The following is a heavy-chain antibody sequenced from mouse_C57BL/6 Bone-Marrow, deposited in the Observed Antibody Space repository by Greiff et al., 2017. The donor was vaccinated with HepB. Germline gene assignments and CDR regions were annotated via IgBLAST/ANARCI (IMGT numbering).Heavy chain of an antibody. Sequence: DVKLQESGPGLVKPSQSLSLTCSVTGYSITSGYYWNWIRQFPGNKLEWMGYISYDGSNNYNPSLKNRISITRDTSKNQFFLKLNSVTTEDTATYYCARDYYGSSGYWGQGTTLTVSS. CDR3: ARDYYGSSGY. D-gene: IGHD1-1*01. J-gene: IGHJ2*01. CDR2: ISYDGSN. CDR1: GYSITSGYY. V-gene: IGHV3-6*01.